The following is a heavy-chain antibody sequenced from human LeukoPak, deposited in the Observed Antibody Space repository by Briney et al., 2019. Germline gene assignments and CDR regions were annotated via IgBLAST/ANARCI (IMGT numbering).Heavy chain of an antibody. CDR2: IYHSGST. CDR1: GGSISSYY. CDR3: ARGAYGMDV. J-gene: IGHJ6*02. V-gene: IGHV4-59*12. Sequence: PSETLSLTCTVSGGSISSYYWSWIRQPPGKGLEWIGYIYHSGSTYYNPSLKSRVTISVDRSKNQFSLKLSSVTAADTAVYYCARGAYGMDVWGQGTTVTVSS.